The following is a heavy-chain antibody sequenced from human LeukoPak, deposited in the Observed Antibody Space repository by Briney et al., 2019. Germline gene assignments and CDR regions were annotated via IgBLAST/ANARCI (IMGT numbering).Heavy chain of an antibody. CDR1: GFTFSRYS. J-gene: IGHJ4*02. CDR3: VCLGLGGLSLD. CDR2: VNSDGSGT. D-gene: IGHD3-16*01. Sequence: GRSLRLSCAASGFTFSRYSMHWVRQAPGKGLVWVSHVNSDGSGTDYADSVKGRFTISRDNAKNTLYLQMNSLRVEDTAVYYCVCLGLGGLSLDWGQGTLVTVSS. V-gene: IGHV3-74*01.